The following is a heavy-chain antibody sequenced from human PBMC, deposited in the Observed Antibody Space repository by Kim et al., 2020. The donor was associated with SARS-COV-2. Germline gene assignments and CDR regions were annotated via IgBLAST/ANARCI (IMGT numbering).Heavy chain of an antibody. CDR3: ARDAYGGNSGYYYGMDV. CDR2: ISYDGSNK. Sequence: GGSLRLSCAASGFTFSSYAMHWVRQAPGKGLEWVAVISYDGSNKYYADSVKGRFTISRDNSKNTLYLQMNSLRAEDTAVYYCARDAYGGNSGYYYGMDVWGQGTTVTVSS. D-gene: IGHD4-17*01. V-gene: IGHV3-30*04. CDR1: GFTFSSYA. J-gene: IGHJ6*02.